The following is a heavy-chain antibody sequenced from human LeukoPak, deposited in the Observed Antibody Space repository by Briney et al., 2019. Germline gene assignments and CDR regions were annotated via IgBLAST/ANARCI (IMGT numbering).Heavy chain of an antibody. V-gene: IGHV4-34*01. J-gene: IGHJ3*02. D-gene: IGHD3-10*01. CDR2: INHSGST. Sequence: SETLSLTCAVYGGSFSGYYWSWIRQPPGKGLEWIGEINHSGSTNYNPSLKSRVTISVDTSKNQFSLKLSSVTAADTAVYYCARRQFWFGINDAFDIWGQGTMVTVSS. CDR1: GGSFSGYY. CDR3: ARRQFWFGINDAFDI.